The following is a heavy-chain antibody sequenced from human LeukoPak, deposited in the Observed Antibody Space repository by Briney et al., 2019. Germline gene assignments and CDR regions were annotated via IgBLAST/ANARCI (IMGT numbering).Heavy chain of an antibody. CDR2: INSDGSST. J-gene: IGHJ3*02. Sequence: GRSLRLSCAASGFAFSSYAMHWVRQAPGKGLVWVSRINSDGSSTSYADSVKGRFTISRDNSKNTLYLQMNSLRAEDTAVYFCAKRMGATVTTGKGAFDIWGQGTMVTVSS. D-gene: IGHD4-17*01. CDR3: AKRMGATVTTGKGAFDI. CDR1: GFAFSSYA. V-gene: IGHV3-74*01.